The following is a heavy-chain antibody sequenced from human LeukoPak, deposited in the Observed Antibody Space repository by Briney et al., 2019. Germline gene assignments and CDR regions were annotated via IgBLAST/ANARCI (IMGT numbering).Heavy chain of an antibody. J-gene: IGHJ4*02. Sequence: GGSLRLSCAASGFTFSSYAMSWVRQAPGKGVEWVSVISGSGGSTNYADSVNGRFSISRDNSKNTVYLQMKSLRADDTAVYYCAKAPGYCSGGSCYDYWGQGTLVTVSS. D-gene: IGHD2-15*01. CDR2: ISGSGGST. CDR3: AKAPGYCSGGSCYDY. CDR1: GFTFSSYA. V-gene: IGHV3-23*01.